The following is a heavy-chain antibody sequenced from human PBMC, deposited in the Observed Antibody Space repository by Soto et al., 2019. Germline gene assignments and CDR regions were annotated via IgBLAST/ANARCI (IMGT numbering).Heavy chain of an antibody. Sequence: EVQLVESGGGLVQPGGSLRLSCAASGFTFSGYWMHWVRQAPGKGLVWVSRINSDGSSTSYADSVKGRFTISRDNAKNTLYLRMNSLRAEDTAVYYCARCGYTYGYDGDVWGQGTTVTVSS. V-gene: IGHV3-74*01. CDR2: INSDGSST. D-gene: IGHD5-18*01. J-gene: IGHJ6*02. CDR3: ARCGYTYGYDGDV. CDR1: GFTFSGYW.